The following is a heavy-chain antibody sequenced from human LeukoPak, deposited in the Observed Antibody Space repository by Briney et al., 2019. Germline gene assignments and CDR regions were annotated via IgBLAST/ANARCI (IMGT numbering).Heavy chain of an antibody. CDR3: ARDLGVVPAALPYY. CDR2: MDPNSANT. J-gene: IGHJ4*02. D-gene: IGHD2-2*01. V-gene: IGHV1-8*03. CDR1: GYRFSTYD. Sequence: ASVKVSCKASGYRFSTYDINWIRQASGQGLEWMGWMDPNSANTGYAQKFQDRVTITWNTSISTAYMELSSLRSDDTAVYYCARDLGVVPAALPYYWGQGTLVTVSS.